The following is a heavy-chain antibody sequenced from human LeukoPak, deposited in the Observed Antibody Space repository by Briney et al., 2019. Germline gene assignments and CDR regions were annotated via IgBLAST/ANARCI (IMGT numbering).Heavy chain of an antibody. CDR2: INPNSGGT. Sequence: ASVKVSRKASGYTFTGYYMHWVRQAPGQGLEWMGYINPNSGGTNFAQKFQGRVTMTRDTSISTVYMELTRLRSDDTAVYYCARGASSSGFDPWGQGTLVTVSS. D-gene: IGHD6-13*01. V-gene: IGHV1-2*02. J-gene: IGHJ5*01. CDR1: GYTFTGYY. CDR3: ARGASSSGFDP.